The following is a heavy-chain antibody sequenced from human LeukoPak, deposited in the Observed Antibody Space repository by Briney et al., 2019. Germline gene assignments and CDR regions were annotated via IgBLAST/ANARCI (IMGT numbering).Heavy chain of an antibody. V-gene: IGHV3-74*01. CDR3: ASALGGQGGH. CDR1: GFTFTSYW. CDR2: INGDGGST. Sequence: PGGSLRLSCAASGFTFTSYWMHWVRQAPGKGLVWFSRINGDGGSTSYANSLKGRVTISRDTAKNTLFLQMNSLRADDTAVYYCASALGGQGGHWGQGTLVTVSS. J-gene: IGHJ4*02. D-gene: IGHD1-26*01.